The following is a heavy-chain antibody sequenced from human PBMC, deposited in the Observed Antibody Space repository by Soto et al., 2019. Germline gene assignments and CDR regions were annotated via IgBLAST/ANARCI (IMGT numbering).Heavy chain of an antibody. CDR1: GYTFTSYG. J-gene: IGHJ3*02. CDR2: ISAYNGNT. V-gene: IGHV1-18*01. D-gene: IGHD5-12*01. CDR3: ARDLRRRWLQSDDAFDI. Sequence: ASVKVSCKASGYTFTSYGISWVRQAPGQGLEWMGWISAYNGNTNYAQKLQGRVTMTTDTSTSTAYMELRSLRSDDTALYYCARDLRRRWLQSDDAFDIWGQGTMVTVSS.